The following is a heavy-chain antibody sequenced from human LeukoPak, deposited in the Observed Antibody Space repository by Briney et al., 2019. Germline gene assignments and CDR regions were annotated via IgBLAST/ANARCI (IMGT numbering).Heavy chain of an antibody. Sequence: GGSLRLSCAASGFTFSAYGMSWFRQAPGKGLEWVSAITYSSGNTYYADSVKGRFTISRDNSKNTQYLQMNSLRAEDTALYYCAKDGTGCGGDCYSDYWGQGTLVTVSS. CDR2: ITYSSGNT. D-gene: IGHD2-21*02. CDR1: GFTFSAYG. V-gene: IGHV3-23*01. CDR3: AKDGTGCGGDCYSDY. J-gene: IGHJ4*02.